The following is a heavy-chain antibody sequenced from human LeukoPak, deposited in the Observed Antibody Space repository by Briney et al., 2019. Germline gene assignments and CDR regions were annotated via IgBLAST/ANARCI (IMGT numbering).Heavy chain of an antibody. D-gene: IGHD3-16*01. Sequence: PGGSLRLSCAASGFTFSNYWMHWVRQAPGKGLVWVAVISYDGTNKYYADSVKGRFTISRDNAENSLYLQMNSLRAEDTAIYYCARAGLAWGIQKAFDIWGQGTMVTVSS. CDR3: ARAGLAWGIQKAFDI. V-gene: IGHV3-30*03. CDR1: GFTFSNYW. J-gene: IGHJ3*02. CDR2: ISYDGTNK.